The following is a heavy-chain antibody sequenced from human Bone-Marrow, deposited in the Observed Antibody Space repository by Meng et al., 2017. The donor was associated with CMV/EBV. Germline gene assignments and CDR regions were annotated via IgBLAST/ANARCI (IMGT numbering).Heavy chain of an antibody. CDR3: ARDVYYYGSSGYSGGYFDY. D-gene: IGHD3-22*01. J-gene: IGHJ4*02. Sequence: ISSGGYYWSWIRQHPGKGLEWIGFIHNSGITYYNPSLKSRVSISVDTSKNQFSLKLTSVTAADTAVYYCARDVYYYGSSGYSGGYFDYWAREPWSPSPQ. CDR2: IHNSGIT. V-gene: IGHV4-31*02. CDR1: ISSGGYY.